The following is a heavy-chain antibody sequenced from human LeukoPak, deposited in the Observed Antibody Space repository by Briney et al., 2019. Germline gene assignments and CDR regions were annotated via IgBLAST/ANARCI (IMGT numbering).Heavy chain of an antibody. Sequence: ASVKVSCKASGYTFTGYYMHWVRQAPGQGLEWMGWINPNSGGTNYAQKFQGRVTMTRDTSISTAYMELSRLRSDDTAVYYCARDNYYDSSGYYYPNDYWGQGTLVTVSS. J-gene: IGHJ4*02. D-gene: IGHD3-22*01. CDR3: ARDNYYDSSGYYYPNDY. V-gene: IGHV1-2*02. CDR2: INPNSGGT. CDR1: GYTFTGYY.